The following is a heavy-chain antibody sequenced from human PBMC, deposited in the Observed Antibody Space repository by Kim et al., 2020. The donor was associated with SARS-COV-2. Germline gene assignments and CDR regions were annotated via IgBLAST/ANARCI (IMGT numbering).Heavy chain of an antibody. CDR2: NGNT. D-gene: IGHD3-10*01. CDR3: VSGFGLDY. Sequence: NGNTKYSQKFQGRVTITRDTSASTAYMELSSLRSEDTAVYYCVSGFGLDYWGQGTLVTVSS. J-gene: IGHJ4*02. V-gene: IGHV1-3*01.